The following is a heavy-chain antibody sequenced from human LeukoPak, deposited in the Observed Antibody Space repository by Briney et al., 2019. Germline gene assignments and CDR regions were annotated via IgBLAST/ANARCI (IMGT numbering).Heavy chain of an antibody. CDR2: ISGSGGST. CDR1: GFTFSSYA. D-gene: IGHD3-3*01. Sequence: GGSLRLSCAASGFTFSSYAMSWVRQAPGKGLEWVSAISGSGGSTYYADSVKGRFTISRDNSKNMLYLQMNSLRAEDTAVYYCAKDRAPDYDFWSGYPHFDYWGQGTLVTVSS. J-gene: IGHJ4*02. CDR3: AKDRAPDYDFWSGYPHFDY. V-gene: IGHV3-23*01.